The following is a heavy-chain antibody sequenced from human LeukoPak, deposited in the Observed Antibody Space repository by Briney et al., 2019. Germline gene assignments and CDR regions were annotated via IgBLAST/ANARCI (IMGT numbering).Heavy chain of an antibody. CDR3: ARDGIYDSSGYGGWFDP. J-gene: IGHJ5*02. Sequence: ASVKVSCKASGYTFTSYAMHWVRQAPGQRLEWMGWINAGNGNTKYSQKFQGRVTMTTDTSTSTAYMELRSLRSDDTAVYYCARDGIYDSSGYGGWFDPWGQGTLVTVSS. D-gene: IGHD3-22*01. CDR1: GYTFTSYA. CDR2: INAGNGNT. V-gene: IGHV1-3*01.